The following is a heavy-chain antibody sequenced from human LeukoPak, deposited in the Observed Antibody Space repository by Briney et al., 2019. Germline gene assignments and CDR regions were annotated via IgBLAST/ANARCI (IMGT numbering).Heavy chain of an antibody. CDR1: GYSISSSYY. V-gene: IGHV4-38-2*01. CDR2: MHYSGIT. J-gene: IGHJ4*02. Sequence: TSETLSLTCAVSGYSISSSYYWGWIRQPPGKGLEWIGSMHYSGITYYNPSLKSRVTISVDTSKNQFSLKLTSVSAADSAVYSCARAYSSSRRYENDCWGQGTLVTVSS. CDR3: ARAYSSSRRYENDC. D-gene: IGHD3-22*01.